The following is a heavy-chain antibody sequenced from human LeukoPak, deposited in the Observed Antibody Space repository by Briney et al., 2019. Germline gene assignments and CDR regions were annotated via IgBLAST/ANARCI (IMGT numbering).Heavy chain of an antibody. V-gene: IGHV1-18*01. CDR1: GYTFTSYG. CDR3: ARDEGKIFGVALHDY. D-gene: IGHD3-3*01. CDR2: ISAYNGNT. Sequence: HGASVKVSCKASGYTFTSYGISWVRPAPGQGLEWMGWISAYNGNTNYAQKLQGRVTMTTDTSTSTAYMELRSLRSDDTAVYYCARDEGKIFGVALHDYWGQGTLVTVSS. J-gene: IGHJ4*02.